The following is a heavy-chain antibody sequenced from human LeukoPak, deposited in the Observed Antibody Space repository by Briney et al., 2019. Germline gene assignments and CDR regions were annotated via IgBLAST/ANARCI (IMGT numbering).Heavy chain of an antibody. D-gene: IGHD3-10*01. CDR1: GGSISSHF. J-gene: IGHJ5*02. Sequence: TTSETLSLTCTVSGGSISSHFWSWIRQPPGKGLEWIGYIFYSGTTKYNPSLRSRVTISADTSKNQFSLKLSSVTAADTAVYYCARSMTRITMVRGVISLDNWFDPWGQGTLVTVSS. CDR3: ARSMTRITMVRGVISLDNWFDP. CDR2: IFYSGTT. V-gene: IGHV4-59*08.